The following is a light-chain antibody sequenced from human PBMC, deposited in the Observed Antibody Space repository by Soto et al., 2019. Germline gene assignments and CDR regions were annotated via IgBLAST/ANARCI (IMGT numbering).Light chain of an antibody. CDR1: QSISRY. CDR2: GAS. J-gene: IGKJ1*01. CDR3: QQYGSSPPT. V-gene: IGKV3-20*01. Sequence: EIVMTQSPANLSVSPGERTTLSCRASQSISRYLAWYQQKPGQGPRLLIYGASSRATGTPDRFSGSGSGTDFTLTINRLEPEDFALYYCQQYGSSPPTFGQGTKVDIK.